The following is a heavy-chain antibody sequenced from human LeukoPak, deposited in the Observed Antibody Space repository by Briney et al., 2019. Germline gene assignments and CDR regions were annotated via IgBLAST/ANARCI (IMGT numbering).Heavy chain of an antibody. CDR3: AKDGYCSSTSCYVDY. J-gene: IGHJ4*02. D-gene: IGHD2-2*01. CDR1: GFTFDDYA. CDR2: ISWNSGSI. V-gene: IGHV3-9*01. Sequence: PGGSLRLSCAASGFTFDDYAMHWVRQAPGKGLEWVSGISWNSGSIGYADSVKGRFTISRDNAKNSLYLQMNSLRAEDTALYYCAKDGYCSSTSCYVDYWGQGTLVTVSS.